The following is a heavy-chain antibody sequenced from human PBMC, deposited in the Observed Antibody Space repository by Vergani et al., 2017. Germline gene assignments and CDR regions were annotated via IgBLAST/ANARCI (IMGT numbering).Heavy chain of an antibody. Sequence: QVQLQESGPGLVKPSETLSLTCTVSGCSISSYYWSWIRQPPGKGLEWIGYIYYSGSTNYNPSLKSRVTISVDTSKNQFSLKLSSVTAADTAVYYCARYYSSGYPYNWFDPWGQGTLVTVSS. CDR3: ARYYSSGYPYNWFDP. D-gene: IGHD3-22*01. V-gene: IGHV4-59*01. J-gene: IGHJ5*02. CDR1: GCSISSYY. CDR2: IYYSGST.